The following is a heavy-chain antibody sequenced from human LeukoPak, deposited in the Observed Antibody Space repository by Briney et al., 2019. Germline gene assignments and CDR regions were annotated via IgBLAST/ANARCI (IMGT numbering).Heavy chain of an antibody. CDR2: IYTTGST. CDR3: ARDSGWYWYDY. J-gene: IGHJ4*02. CDR1: GGSFSSYY. V-gene: IGHV4-4*07. D-gene: IGHD6-19*01. Sequence: SETLSLTCTVSGGSFSSYYYNWIRQSAGKRLEWIGRIYTTGSTNYSTPFKSRVTMSVDTSKNQLSLRLSSMAAADTAVYYCARDSGWYWYDYWGQGTLVTVSS.